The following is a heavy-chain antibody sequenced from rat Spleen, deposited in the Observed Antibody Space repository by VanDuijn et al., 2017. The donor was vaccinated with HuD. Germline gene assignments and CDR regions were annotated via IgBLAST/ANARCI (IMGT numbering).Heavy chain of an antibody. CDR1: GFTFSSYG. D-gene: IGHD1-11*01. V-gene: IGHV5-62*01. CDR3: AREAAGIVS. Sequence: VQLVESGGGSVQPGRSMKLSCSASGFTFSSYGMHWIRQAPGQGLDWVAYISSGSGTVYADAVKGRFTISRDNAQNNLYLQMSKLGSEDTATYYCAREAAGIVSWGQGVMVTVSS. J-gene: IGHJ2*01. CDR2: ISSGSGT.